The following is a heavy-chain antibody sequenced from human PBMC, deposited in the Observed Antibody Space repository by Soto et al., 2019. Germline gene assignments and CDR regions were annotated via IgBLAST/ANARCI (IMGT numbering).Heavy chain of an antibody. V-gene: IGHV1-46*03. CDR1: GYTFTSYY. CDR2: INPSGGST. CDR3: ARDGWYSRSSTLAFDP. J-gene: IGHJ5*02. D-gene: IGHD6-6*01. Sequence: ASVKVSCKASGYTFTSYYMHWVRQAPGQGLEWMGIINPSGGSTSYAQKFQGRVTMTRDTSTSTVYMELSSLRSEDTAVYYCARDGWYSRSSTLAFDPWGQGTLVTVSS.